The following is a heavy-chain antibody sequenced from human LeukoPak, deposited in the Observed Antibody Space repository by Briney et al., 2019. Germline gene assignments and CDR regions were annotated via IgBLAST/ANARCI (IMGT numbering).Heavy chain of an antibody. CDR1: GGTFSSYA. J-gene: IGHJ4*02. V-gene: IGHV1-69*13. D-gene: IGHD3-10*01. CDR3: ATWPMVRGVISYFDY. CDR2: IIPIFGTA. Sequence: SVKVSCKASGGTFSSYAISWVRQAPGQGLEWMGGIIPIFGTANYAQKFQGRVTITADESTSTAYMELSSLRSEDTAVYYCATWPMVRGVISYFDYWGQGTLVTVSS.